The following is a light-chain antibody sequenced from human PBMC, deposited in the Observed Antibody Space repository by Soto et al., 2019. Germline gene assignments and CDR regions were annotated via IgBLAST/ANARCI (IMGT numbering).Light chain of an antibody. J-gene: IGLJ2*01. CDR2: KDT. CDR3: QVWDSSSVV. V-gene: IGLV3-9*01. CDR1: NIGSRS. Sequence: SYELTQPLSVSVALGQTATITCGGNNIGSRSVHWYQQKPGQAPVLVIHKDTNRPSGIPERFSGSNSGNTATLTISRAQAGDEADYYCQVWDSSSVVFGGGTKLTVL.